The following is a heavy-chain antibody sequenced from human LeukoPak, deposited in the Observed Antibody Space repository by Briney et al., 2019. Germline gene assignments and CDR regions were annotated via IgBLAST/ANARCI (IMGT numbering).Heavy chain of an antibody. D-gene: IGHD2-15*01. J-gene: IGHJ5*02. V-gene: IGHV3-74*01. Sequence: EGSLRLSCVASGFSLSGYWMYWVRQAPGKGLMYISRNNGDGSTTNYADVVKGRFTMSRDNVKNTLYLQMNSLRVEDTAVYYCARDPRNVGLAPWGQGTLVTVSS. CDR3: ARDPRNVGLAP. CDR1: GFSLSGYW. CDR2: NNGDGSTT.